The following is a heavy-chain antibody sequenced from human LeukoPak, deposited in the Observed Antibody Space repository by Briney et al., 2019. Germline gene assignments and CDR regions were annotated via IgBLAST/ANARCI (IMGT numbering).Heavy chain of an antibody. Sequence: SETLSLTCTVSGGSISSGSYYWSWIRQPAGKGLEWIGRIYTSGSTNYNPSLKSRVTISVDTSKNQFSLKLSSVTAADTAVYYCARTLVVPDAADDYWGQGTLVTVSS. D-gene: IGHD2-2*01. J-gene: IGHJ4*02. CDR3: ARTLVVPDAADDY. CDR1: GGSISSGSYY. CDR2: IYTSGST. V-gene: IGHV4-61*02.